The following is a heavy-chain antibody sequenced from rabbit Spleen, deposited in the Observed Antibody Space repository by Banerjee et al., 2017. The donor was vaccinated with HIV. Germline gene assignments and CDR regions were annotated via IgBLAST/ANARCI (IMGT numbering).Heavy chain of an antibody. D-gene: IGHD8-1*01. CDR2: IDTSSSDFT. J-gene: IGHJ6*01. V-gene: IGHV1S45*01. CDR1: GFSFSFNSY. CDR3: ARDSGSSFSSYGMDL. Sequence: QEQLVESGGGLVQPGASLTLTCTASGFSFSFNSYMCWVRQAPGKGLEWIACIDTSSSDFTYFASWAKGRFTISKTSSTTVTLQMTSLTAADTATYFCARDSGSSFSSYGMDLWGPGTLVTVS.